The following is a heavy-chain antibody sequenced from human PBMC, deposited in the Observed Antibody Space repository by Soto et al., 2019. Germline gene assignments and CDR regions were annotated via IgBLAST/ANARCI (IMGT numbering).Heavy chain of an antibody. CDR2: VYYTGTT. J-gene: IGHJ4*02. Sequence: TLSLTWTVSGYSITSGNHYWTLIRQHPGKGLEWIGYVYYTGTTLHNPSLKSRGFISVDTSKNQFSLKLTSVTAADTAVYYCARFYSYGYYYFDYWGQGALVTVSS. CDR3: ARFYSYGYYYFDY. V-gene: IGHV4-31*02. CDR1: GYSITSGNHY. D-gene: IGHD5-18*01.